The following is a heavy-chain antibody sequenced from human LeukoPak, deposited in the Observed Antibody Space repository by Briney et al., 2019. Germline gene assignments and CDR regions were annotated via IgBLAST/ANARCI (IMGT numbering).Heavy chain of an antibody. Sequence: SETLSLTCAVYGGSFSNYYWSWIRQTPGKGMEWIGEINDSGRINYNPSLMSRVTVSVDTSKNQFSLRLTSVTATDTAVYYCARRWNYGRNYYIDVWGKGAPVSVSS. CDR3: ARRWNYGRNYYIDV. J-gene: IGHJ6*03. D-gene: IGHD1-7*01. CDR1: GGSFSNYY. CDR2: INDSGRI. V-gene: IGHV4-34*01.